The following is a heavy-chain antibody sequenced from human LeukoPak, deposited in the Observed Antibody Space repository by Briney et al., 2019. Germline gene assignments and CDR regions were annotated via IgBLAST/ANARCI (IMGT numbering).Heavy chain of an antibody. V-gene: IGHV3-21*01. D-gene: IGHD5-18*01. J-gene: IGHJ4*02. Sequence: PGGSLRLSCAGSGFTFNTYNMNWVRQAPGKGLEWVSSISSSSSYIYYADSVKGRFTISRDNAKNSLYLQMNSLRAEDTAVYYCARDLGRGYSYGRPDYWGQGTLVTVSS. CDR2: ISSSSSYI. CDR1: GFTFNTYN. CDR3: ARDLGRGYSYGRPDY.